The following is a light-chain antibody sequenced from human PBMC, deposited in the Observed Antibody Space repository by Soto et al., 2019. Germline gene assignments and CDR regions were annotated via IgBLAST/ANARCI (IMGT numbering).Light chain of an antibody. J-gene: IGKJ1*01. V-gene: IGKV1-5*03. CDR2: KSS. CDR1: QSISIW. CDR3: QQYNSDST. Sequence: DIQMTQSPSTLSASVGDRVTITCRASQSISIWLAGYQQKPGKAPKLLIYKSSSLESGVPSRFSGRGSGTEFTLANNSLQPDDFATYYCQQYNSDSTFGQGTKVEIK.